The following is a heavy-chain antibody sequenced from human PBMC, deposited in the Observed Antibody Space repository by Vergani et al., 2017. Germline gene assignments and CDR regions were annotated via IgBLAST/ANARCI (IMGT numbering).Heavy chain of an antibody. Sequence: QVQLQQWGAGLLKPSETLSLTCAVYGGSFSGYYWSWIRQPPGKGLEWIGYIYYSGSTNYNPSLKSRVTISVDTSKNQFSLKLSSVTAADTAVYYCASDYGDYGFDYWGQGTLVTVSS. D-gene: IGHD4-17*01. CDR1: GGSFSGYY. V-gene: IGHV4-34*11. CDR3: ASDYGDYGFDY. CDR2: IYYSGST. J-gene: IGHJ4*02.